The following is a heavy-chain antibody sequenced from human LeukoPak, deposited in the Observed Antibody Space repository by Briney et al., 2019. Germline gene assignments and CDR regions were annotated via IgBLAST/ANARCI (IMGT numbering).Heavy chain of an antibody. V-gene: IGHV3-7*03. Sequence: PGGSLRLSCAASGFTFSSYWMSWARQAPGKGLEGVANIKQDGSEKYYVDSVKGRFTISRDNAKNSLYLQMNSLRAEDTAVYYCASQYYYDSSGPPTLNAFDIWGQGTMVTVSS. CDR2: IKQDGSEK. D-gene: IGHD3-22*01. CDR1: GFTFSSYW. J-gene: IGHJ3*02. CDR3: ASQYYYDSSGPPTLNAFDI.